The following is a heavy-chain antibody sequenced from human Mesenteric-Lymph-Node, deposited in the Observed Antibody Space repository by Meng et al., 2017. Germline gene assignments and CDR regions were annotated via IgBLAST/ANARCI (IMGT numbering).Heavy chain of an antibody. J-gene: IGHJ4*02. CDR3: PRVLNHYYSSNYRHRIFDY. CDR2: ISEGGDII. V-gene: IGHV3-23*01. Sequence: GESLKISCAASGFTFSTYAISWVRQAPGKGLEWVSAISEGGDIIYYADSVKGRFTISRDNSKNTLLLHMNSLRAADTAVYYCPRVLNHYYSSNYRHRIFDYWGQGTLVTVSS. D-gene: IGHD3-22*01. CDR1: GFTFSTYA.